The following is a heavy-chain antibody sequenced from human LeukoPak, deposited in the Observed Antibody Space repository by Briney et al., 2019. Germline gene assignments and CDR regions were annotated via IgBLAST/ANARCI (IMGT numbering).Heavy chain of an antibody. V-gene: IGHV3-53*01. CDR2: IYSGGST. D-gene: IGHD6-6*01. CDR1: GFTVSSNY. J-gene: IGHJ4*02. CDR3: ARSNVQHWSTYSFDY. Sequence: GGSLRLSCAASGFTVSSNYMSWVRQAPGKGLEWVSIIYSGGSTYYADSVKGRFTTSRDNSKNTLYLQMNSLRAEDTAVYYCARSNVQHWSTYSFDYWGQGTLVTVSS.